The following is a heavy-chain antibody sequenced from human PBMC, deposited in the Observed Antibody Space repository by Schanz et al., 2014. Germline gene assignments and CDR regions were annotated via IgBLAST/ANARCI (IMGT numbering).Heavy chain of an antibody. J-gene: IGHJ4*02. V-gene: IGHV4-30-4*07. D-gene: IGHD6-13*01. Sequence: QVQLQESGPGLVKPSQTLSLTCAVSGGSISSGGYTWSWIRPPPGKGLEWIGYIYYSGSTYYNPSPKSQFTISVDTSKTQFSLMLGSVTAADTAVYYCARAAGPVDYWGQGTLVTVSS. CDR3: ARAAGPVDY. CDR2: IYYSGST. CDR1: GGSISSGGYT.